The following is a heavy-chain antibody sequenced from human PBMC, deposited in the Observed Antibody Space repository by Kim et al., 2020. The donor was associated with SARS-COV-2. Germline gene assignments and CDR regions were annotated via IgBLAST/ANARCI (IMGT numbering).Heavy chain of an antibody. CDR3: VKVGYSSPVDY. Sequence: GGSLRLSCAASGFTFSSYSMNWVRQAPGKGLEWVSSISSSSSYIYYADSVKGRFTISRDNAKNSLYLQMNSLRAEDTAVYYCVKVGYSSPVDYWGQGTLVTVSS. V-gene: IGHV3-21*01. CDR2: ISSSSSYI. CDR1: GFTFSSYS. J-gene: IGHJ4*02. D-gene: IGHD6-13*01.